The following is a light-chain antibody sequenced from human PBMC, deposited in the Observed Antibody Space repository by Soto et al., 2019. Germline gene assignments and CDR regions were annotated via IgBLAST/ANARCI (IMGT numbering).Light chain of an antibody. V-gene: IGLV2-14*01. Sequence: QSVLTQPASVSGYPGQSITISCTGRSSDVGAYNYVSWFQQHPGKAPKFMIYEVSNRPSGVSNRFSGSKSGNTASLTVSGLQAEDEADYYCSSYTTSNTYVFGTGTQLTVL. CDR1: SSDVGAYNY. CDR3: SSYTTSNTYV. J-gene: IGLJ1*01. CDR2: EVS.